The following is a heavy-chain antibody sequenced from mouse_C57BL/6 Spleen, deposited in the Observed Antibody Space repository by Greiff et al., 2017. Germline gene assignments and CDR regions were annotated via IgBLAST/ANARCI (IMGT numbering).Heavy chain of an antibody. CDR3: ARSGGYYGSDAMDY. D-gene: IGHD1-1*01. CDR1: GYTFTSYW. V-gene: IGHV1-50*01. J-gene: IGHJ4*01. CDR2: IDPSDSYT. Sequence: QVQLKESGAELVKPGASVKLSCKASGYTFTSYWMQWVKQRPGQGLEWIGEIDPSDSYTNYNQKFKGKATLTVDTSSSTAYMQLSSLTSEDSAVYYCARSGGYYGSDAMDYWGQGTSVTVSS.